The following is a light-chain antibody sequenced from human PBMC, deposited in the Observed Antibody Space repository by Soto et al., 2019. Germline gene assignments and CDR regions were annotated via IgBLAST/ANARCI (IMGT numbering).Light chain of an antibody. J-gene: IGKJ4*01. CDR1: QSVGSH. CDR3: QQYHDWPLT. V-gene: IGKV3-15*01. CDR2: GAS. Sequence: EIVMTQSPSTLSVSPGGRATLSCRASQSVGSHLAWYQRKPGRAPKLLIYGASSRATGIPATFSGSGSGTEFILTISILPSEDFAVYYCQQYHDWPLTFGGGTKVEI.